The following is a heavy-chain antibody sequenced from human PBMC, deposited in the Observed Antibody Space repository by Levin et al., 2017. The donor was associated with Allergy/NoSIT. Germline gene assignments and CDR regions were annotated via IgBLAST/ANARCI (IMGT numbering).Heavy chain of an antibody. Sequence: GESLKISCAASGFTFSSYAMHWVRQAPGKGLEWVAVISYDGSNKYYADSVKGRFTISRDNSKNTLYLQMNSLRAEDTAVYYCARDSRWRPSIDYWGQGTLVTVSS. J-gene: IGHJ4*02. V-gene: IGHV3-30-3*01. D-gene: IGHD5-24*01. CDR3: ARDSRWRPSIDY. CDR1: GFTFSSYA. CDR2: ISYDGSNK.